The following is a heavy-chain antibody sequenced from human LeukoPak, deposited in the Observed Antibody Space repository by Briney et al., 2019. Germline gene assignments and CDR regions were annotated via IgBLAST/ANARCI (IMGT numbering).Heavy chain of an antibody. Sequence: PGGSLRLSCAGSGFSFSTYAIHWVRQAPGKGLEWVAVISYDGSNKYYADSVKGRFTISRDNSKNTLYLQMNSLRAEDTAVYYCARGFRSSSWYASYYMDVWGKGTTVTVSS. V-gene: IGHV3-30*04. D-gene: IGHD6-13*01. CDR1: GFSFSTYA. CDR2: ISYDGSNK. CDR3: ARGFRSSSWYASYYMDV. J-gene: IGHJ6*03.